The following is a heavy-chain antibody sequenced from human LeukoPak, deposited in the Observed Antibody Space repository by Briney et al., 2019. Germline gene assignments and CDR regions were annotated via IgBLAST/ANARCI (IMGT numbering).Heavy chain of an antibody. J-gene: IGHJ4*02. Sequence: ASVKVSCKASGGTFSSYAISWVRQAPGQGLEWMGGIIPIFGTANYAQKFQGRVTITADKSTSTAYMELSSLRSEDTAVYYCARDTYYYDSSGYYPYYFDYWGQGTLVTVSS. D-gene: IGHD3-22*01. CDR1: GGTFSSYA. CDR3: ARDTYYYDSSGYYPYYFDY. V-gene: IGHV1-69*06. CDR2: IIPIFGTA.